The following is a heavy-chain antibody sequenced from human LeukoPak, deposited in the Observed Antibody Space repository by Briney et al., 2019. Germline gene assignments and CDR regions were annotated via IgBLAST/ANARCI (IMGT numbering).Heavy chain of an antibody. D-gene: IGHD6-13*01. V-gene: IGHV4-34*01. CDR3: ASPAGIAAGGAFDP. J-gene: IGHJ5*02. CDR2: INHSGST. Sequence: SETLSLTCAVYGGSFSGYYWSWIRQPPGKGLEWIGEINHSGSTNYNPSLKSRVTISVDTSRNQFSLKLSSVTAADTAVYYCASPAGIAAGGAFDPWGQGTLVTVSS. CDR1: GGSFSGYY.